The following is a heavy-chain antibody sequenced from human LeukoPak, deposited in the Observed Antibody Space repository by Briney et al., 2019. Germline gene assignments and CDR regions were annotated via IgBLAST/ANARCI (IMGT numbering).Heavy chain of an antibody. D-gene: IGHD6-6*01. CDR2: INHSGST. CDR3: ARGLDHSSSSRAFDY. V-gene: IGHV4-34*01. CDR1: GGSFSGYY. Sequence: SETLSLTCAVYGGSFSGYYWSWIRQPPGKGLEWIGEINHSGSTNYNPSLKSRVTMSVDTSKNQFSLKLSSVTAADTAVYYCARGLDHSSSSRAFDYWGQGTLVTVSS. J-gene: IGHJ4*02.